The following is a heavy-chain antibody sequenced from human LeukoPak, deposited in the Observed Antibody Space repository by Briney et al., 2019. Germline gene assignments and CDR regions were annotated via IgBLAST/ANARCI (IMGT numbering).Heavy chain of an antibody. CDR1: GYTFTSYG. D-gene: IGHD3-22*01. CDR3: ARDGAYYYDSSAFDY. CDR2: ISAYNGNT. Sequence: GASVKVSRKASGYTFTSYGISWVRQAPGQGLEWMGWISAYNGNTNYAQKLQGRVTMTTDTSTSTAYMELRSLRSDDTAVYYCARDGAYYYDSSAFDYWGQGTLVTVSS. V-gene: IGHV1-18*01. J-gene: IGHJ4*02.